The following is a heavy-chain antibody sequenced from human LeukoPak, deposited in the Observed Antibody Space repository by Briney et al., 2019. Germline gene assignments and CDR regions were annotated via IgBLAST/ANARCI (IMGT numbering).Heavy chain of an antibody. Sequence: HSGGSLRLSCAASGFTSSSYAMHWVRQAPGKGLEWVAVISYDGSNKYYADSVKGRFTISRDNAKNSLYLQMNSLRAEDTAVYYCARFVAIFGEYYYGMDVWGQGTTVTVSS. CDR1: GFTSSSYA. CDR3: ARFVAIFGEYYYGMDV. CDR2: ISYDGSNK. D-gene: IGHD3-3*01. J-gene: IGHJ6*02. V-gene: IGHV3-30-3*01.